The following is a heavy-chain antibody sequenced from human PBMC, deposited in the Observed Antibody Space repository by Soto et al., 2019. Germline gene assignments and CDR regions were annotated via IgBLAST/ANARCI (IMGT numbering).Heavy chain of an antibody. V-gene: IGHV4-34*01. CDR2: INHSGST. CDR1: GGSFSGYY. D-gene: IGHD2-8*02. CDR3: SRCLRSGDHPVWYNWFGP. J-gene: IGHJ5*02. Sequence: SETLSLTCAVYGGSFSGYYWSWIRQPPGKGLEWIGEINHSGSTNYNPSLKSRVTISVDTSKKQFSLKLSYVTAADTAVNYCSRCLRSGDHPVWYNWFGPCGQGTLVAVAS.